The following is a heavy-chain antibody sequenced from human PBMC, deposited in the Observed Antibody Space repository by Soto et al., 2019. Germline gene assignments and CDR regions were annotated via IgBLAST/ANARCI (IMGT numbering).Heavy chain of an antibody. CDR1: GFAFSGSA. Sequence: GGSLRLSCAASGFAFSGSAMYWVRQASGKGPEWVGRIRSKGHNYATEYAASVRGRFTISRDDSKNTAYLQMNSLQTEDTAVYYCTRDLFSYDYSGILWFDPWGQGTLVTVSS. J-gene: IGHJ5*02. CDR2: IRSKGHNYAT. D-gene: IGHD3-16*01. V-gene: IGHV3-73*01. CDR3: TRDLFSYDYSGILWFDP.